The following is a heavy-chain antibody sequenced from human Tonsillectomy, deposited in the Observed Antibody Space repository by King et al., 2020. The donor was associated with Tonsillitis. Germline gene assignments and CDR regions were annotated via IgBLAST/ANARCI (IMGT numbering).Heavy chain of an antibody. CDR1: GGSFSGYY. CDR2: INHSGST. CDR3: ARDRPGTNYYYGMDV. D-gene: IGHD6-13*01. J-gene: IGHJ6*02. Sequence: VQLQQWGAGLLKPSETLSLTCAVYGGSFSGYYWSWIRQPPGKGLEWIGEINHSGSTNYNPSLKSRVTISVDTSKNQFSLKLSSVTAADTAVYYCARDRPGTNYYYGMDVWGQGTTVTVSS. V-gene: IGHV4-34*01.